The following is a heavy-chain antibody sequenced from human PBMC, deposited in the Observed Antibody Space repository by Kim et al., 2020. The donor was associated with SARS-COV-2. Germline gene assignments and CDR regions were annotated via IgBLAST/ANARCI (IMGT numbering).Heavy chain of an antibody. CDR1: GFTFSSYA. Sequence: GGSLRISCAVSGFTFSSYAMSWVRQAPGKGLEWVSAISGSGGSTYYADSVKGRFTISRDNSKNTLYLQMNSLRAEDTAVYYCAKDPVWGGGYWGQGTLVTVSS. D-gene: IGHD3-16*01. V-gene: IGHV3-23*01. CDR2: ISGSGGST. J-gene: IGHJ4*02. CDR3: AKDPVWGGGY.